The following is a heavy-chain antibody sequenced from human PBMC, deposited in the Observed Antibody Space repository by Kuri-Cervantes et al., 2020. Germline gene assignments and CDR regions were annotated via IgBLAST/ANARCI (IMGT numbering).Heavy chain of an antibody. CDR3: ARINYDSSGYYEYYYGMDV. CDR2: IYHSGST. D-gene: IGHD3-22*01. J-gene: IGHJ6*02. V-gene: IGHV4-39*07. Sequence: SETLSLTCTVSGGSISSSSYYWGWIRQPPGKGLEWIGSIYHSGSTYYNPSLKSRVTISVDTSKNQFSLKLSSVTAADTAVYYCARINYDSSGYYEYYYGMDVWGQGTTVTVSS. CDR1: GGSISSSSYY.